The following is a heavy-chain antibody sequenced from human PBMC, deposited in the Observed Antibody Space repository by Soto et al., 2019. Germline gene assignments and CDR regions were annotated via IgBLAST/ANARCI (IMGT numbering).Heavy chain of an antibody. J-gene: IGHJ4*02. CDR1: GGSISSYY. Sequence: SETLSLTCTVSGGSISSYYWSWIRQPPGKGLGWIGYIYYSGSTNYNPSLKSRVTISVDTSKNQFSLKLSSVTAADTAVYYCAALGLPYYFDYWSQGTLVTVSS. CDR3: AALGLPYYFDY. CDR2: IYYSGST. D-gene: IGHD5-18*01. V-gene: IGHV4-59*01.